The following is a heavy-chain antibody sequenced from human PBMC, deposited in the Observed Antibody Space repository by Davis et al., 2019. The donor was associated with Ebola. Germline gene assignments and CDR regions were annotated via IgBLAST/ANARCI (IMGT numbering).Heavy chain of an antibody. Sequence: AASVKVSCKASGGTFSSYAISWVRQAPGQGLEWMGRIIPILGIANYAQKFQGRVTITADKSTSTAYMELSSLRSEDTAVYYCARDWDGTTGPFDIWGQGTMVTVSS. V-gene: IGHV1-69*04. CDR1: GGTFSSYA. CDR2: IIPILGIA. D-gene: IGHD1-1*01. J-gene: IGHJ3*02. CDR3: ARDWDGTTGPFDI.